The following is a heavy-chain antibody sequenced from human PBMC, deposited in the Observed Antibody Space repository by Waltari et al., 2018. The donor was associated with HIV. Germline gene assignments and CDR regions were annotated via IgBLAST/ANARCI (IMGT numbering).Heavy chain of an antibody. CDR2: IIRVFEAT. Sequence: QEQLVQSGAEVKKPGSSVKVSCKASGGTFSSNAISWVRQAPEQGLEWMGSIIRVFEATSYAQKFHGRLTISADESTSTVFMELSSLSFDDTAVYYCARGSSGSYRWFDPWGHGTLVTVSS. CDR3: ARGSSGSYRWFDP. V-gene: IGHV1-69*18. D-gene: IGHD1-26*01. CDR1: GGTFSSNA. J-gene: IGHJ5*02.